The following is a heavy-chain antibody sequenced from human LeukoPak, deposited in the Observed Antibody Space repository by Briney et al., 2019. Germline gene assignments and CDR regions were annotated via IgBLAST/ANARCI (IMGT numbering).Heavy chain of an antibody. V-gene: IGHV3-21*04. CDR3: AKGPWYYDSSGYYDY. J-gene: IGHJ4*02. D-gene: IGHD3-22*01. CDR1: GFTFSSYS. Sequence: GGSLRLSCAASGFTFSSYSMNWVRQAPGKGLGWVSSISSSSSYIYYADSVKGRFTISRDNAKNSLYLQMNSLRAEDTAVYYCAKGPWYYDSSGYYDYWGQGTLVTVSS. CDR2: ISSSSSYI.